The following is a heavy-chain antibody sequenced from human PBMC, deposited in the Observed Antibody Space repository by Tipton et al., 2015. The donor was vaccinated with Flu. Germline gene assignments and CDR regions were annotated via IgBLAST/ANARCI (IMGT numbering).Heavy chain of an antibody. CDR3: VRLYCSGGSCYSGYVYNYYNMDV. J-gene: IGHJ6*02. CDR2: LFPGGSHT. D-gene: IGHD2-15*01. CDR1: GYTFSNYW. V-gene: IGHV5-51*03. Sequence: QLVQSGAEVKKPGESLKISCKGSGYTFSNYWIGWVRQMPGKGLEWMGVLFPGGSHTTYSPSFQGQVTFSADKSISTAYLQWSSLKASDTAMYYCVRLYCSGGSCYSGYVYNYYNMDVWGQGTTVTVSS.